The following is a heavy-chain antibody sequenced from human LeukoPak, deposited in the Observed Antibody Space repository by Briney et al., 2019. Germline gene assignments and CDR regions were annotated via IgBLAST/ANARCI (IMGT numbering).Heavy chain of an antibody. D-gene: IGHD6-6*01. CDR2: FDSEDGET. CDR1: GYTLTELS. CDR3: ARGRSIAARPAYNWFDP. V-gene: IGHV1-24*01. J-gene: IGHJ5*02. Sequence: ASVKVSCKVSGYTLTELSMHWVRQAPGKGLEWMGGFDSEDGETIYAQKFQGRVTMTEDTSTDTAYMELSSLRSEDTAVYYCARGRSIAARPAYNWFDPWGQGTLVTVSS.